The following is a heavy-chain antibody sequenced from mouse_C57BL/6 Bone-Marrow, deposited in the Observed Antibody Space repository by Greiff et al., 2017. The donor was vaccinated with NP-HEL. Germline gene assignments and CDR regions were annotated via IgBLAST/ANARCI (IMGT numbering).Heavy chain of an antibody. D-gene: IGHD1-1*01. CDR3: TTWRLLFAY. V-gene: IGHV14-4*01. Sequence: EVKVVESGAELVRPGASVKLSCTASGFNIKDDYMHWVKQRPEQGLEWIGWIDPENGDTEYASKFQGKATITADTSSNTAYLQLSSLTSEDTAVYYCTTWRLLFAYWGQGTLVTVSA. J-gene: IGHJ3*01. CDR1: GFNIKDDY. CDR2: IDPENGDT.